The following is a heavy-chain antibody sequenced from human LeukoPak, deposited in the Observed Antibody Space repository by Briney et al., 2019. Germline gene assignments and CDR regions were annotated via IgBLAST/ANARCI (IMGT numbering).Heavy chain of an antibody. D-gene: IGHD3-22*01. CDR3: ARANYYDSTGCYHDY. Sequence: SGTLSLTCTVSGGPFSGDPNYWTWIRPPAGKGLEWIGHISASGRTTYNPSLKSRVTISVDTSKSQFSLRLTSVTAADTAVYYCARANYYDSTGCYHDYWGQGTLVTVSS. CDR2: ISASGRT. V-gene: IGHV4-61*09. J-gene: IGHJ4*02. CDR1: GGPFSGDPNY.